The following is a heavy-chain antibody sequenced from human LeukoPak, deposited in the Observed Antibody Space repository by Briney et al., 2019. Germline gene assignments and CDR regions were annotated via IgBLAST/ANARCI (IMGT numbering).Heavy chain of an antibody. Sequence: PSQTLSLTCTVSGDSISNGDYYWSWIRQTPGKGLEWIGRIYTSGSTNYNPSLKSRVTMSVDTSKNQFSLKLSSVTAADTAVYYCAREESAYYFDYWGQGTLVTVSS. CDR2: IYTSGST. CDR1: GDSISNGDYY. J-gene: IGHJ4*02. CDR3: AREESAYYFDY. V-gene: IGHV4-61*02.